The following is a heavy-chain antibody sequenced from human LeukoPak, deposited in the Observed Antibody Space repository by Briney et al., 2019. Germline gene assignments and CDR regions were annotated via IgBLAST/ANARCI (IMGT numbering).Heavy chain of an antibody. CDR2: INHSGST. CDR3: ASQGIFGRYYFDY. CDR1: GGSISSYY. J-gene: IGHJ4*02. Sequence: SETLSLTCTVSGGSISSYYWSWIRQPPGKGLEWIGEINHSGSTNYNPSLKSRVTISVDTSKNQFSLKLSSVTAADTAVYYCASQGIFGRYYFDYWGQGALVTVSS. V-gene: IGHV4-34*01. D-gene: IGHD3-3*02.